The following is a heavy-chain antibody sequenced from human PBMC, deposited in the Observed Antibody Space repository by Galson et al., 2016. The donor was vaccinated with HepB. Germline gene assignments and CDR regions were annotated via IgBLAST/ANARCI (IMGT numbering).Heavy chain of an antibody. D-gene: IGHD4-17*01. Sequence: NKYYTDSVRGRFSLPRDNSKNTLYLEINSLRPEDTAVYYCAGDPDYGIDFWGQGTLVTVSS. CDR2: NK. J-gene: IGHJ4*02. V-gene: IGHV3-30*10. CDR3: AGDPDYGIDF.